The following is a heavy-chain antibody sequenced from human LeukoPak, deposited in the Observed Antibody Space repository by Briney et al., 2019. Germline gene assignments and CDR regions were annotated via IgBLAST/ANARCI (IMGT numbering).Heavy chain of an antibody. CDR3: ARRQSITMVRGVIITGYYFDY. V-gene: IGHV5-51*01. CDR2: IYPGDSDT. J-gene: IGHJ4*02. CDR1: GYSYTGYW. Sequence: GESLKISCKGSGYSYTGYWIGWVRQMPGKGLEWMGIIYPGDSDTRYSPSFQGQVTISADKSISTAYLQWSSLKASDTAMYYCARRQSITMVRGVIITGYYFDYWGQGTLVTVSS. D-gene: IGHD3-10*01.